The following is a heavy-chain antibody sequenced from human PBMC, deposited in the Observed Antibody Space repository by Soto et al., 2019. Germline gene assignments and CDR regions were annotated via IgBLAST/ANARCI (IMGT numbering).Heavy chain of an antibody. J-gene: IGHJ4*02. CDR2: IYYSGST. Sequence: QLQLQESGPGLVKPSETLSLTCTVSGGSISSSSYYWGGIRQPPGKGLEWIGSIYYSGSTYYNPSLKSRVTISVDTSKNQFSLKLSSVTAADTAVYYCASLLGYCSSTSCSTDYWGQGTLVTVSS. CDR1: GGSISSSSYY. D-gene: IGHD2-2*02. V-gene: IGHV4-39*01. CDR3: ASLLGYCSSTSCSTDY.